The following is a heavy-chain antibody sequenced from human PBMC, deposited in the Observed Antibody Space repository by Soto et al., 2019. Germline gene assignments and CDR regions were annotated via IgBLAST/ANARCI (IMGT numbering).Heavy chain of an antibody. V-gene: IGHV4-34*01. CDR2: INDSGNI. CDR3: ARGLILWFGELSRRGGYYYYMDV. D-gene: IGHD3-10*01. Sequence: QVQLQQWGAGLLKPSETLSLTCAVYGGSFSGYKWSWIRQTPGKGLEWIGAINDSGNINYNPSLKSRITILLDTPKKQDSLKLSSVTAADSAVYYCARGLILWFGELSRRGGYYYYMDVWGKGNTVTVSS. CDR1: GGSFSGYK. J-gene: IGHJ6*03.